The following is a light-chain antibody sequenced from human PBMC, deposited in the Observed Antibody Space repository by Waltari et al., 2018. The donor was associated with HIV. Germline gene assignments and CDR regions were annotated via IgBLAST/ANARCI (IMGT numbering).Light chain of an antibody. J-gene: IGLJ2*01. CDR2: EVS. Sequence: QSALTQPASVSGSTGQSITISCTVTSSDVGGYNLVSWYQQPPGKAPKLMIYEVSKRPSGVSNRFSGSKSGNTASLTISGLQAEDEADYYCCAYAGSTTYVIFGGGTKLTVL. V-gene: IGLV2-23*02. CDR3: CAYAGSTTYVI. CDR1: SSDVGGYNL.